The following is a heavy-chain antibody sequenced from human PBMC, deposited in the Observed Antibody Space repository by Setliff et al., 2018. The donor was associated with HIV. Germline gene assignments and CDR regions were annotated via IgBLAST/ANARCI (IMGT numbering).Heavy chain of an antibody. V-gene: IGHV1-69*10. J-gene: IGHJ4*02. D-gene: IGHD3-22*01. CDR2: IIPILTIA. Sequence: SVKVSCKASGGTFSSYAISWVRQAPGQGLEWMGGIIPILTIANYAQKFQGRVTITADESTSTAYMELSSLRSEDTAVYYCARDYSPTFYYYDSSGTFDYWGQGTRVTVSS. CDR3: ARDYSPTFYYYDSSGTFDY. CDR1: GGTFSSYA.